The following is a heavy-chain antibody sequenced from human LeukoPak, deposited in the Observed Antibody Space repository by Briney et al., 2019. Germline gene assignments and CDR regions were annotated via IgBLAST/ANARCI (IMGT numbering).Heavy chain of an antibody. Sequence: GGSLRLSCGASGFDFSNNGMHWVRHAPGKGLEWVSFIRFDAANQYYADSVKGRFTISRDNSKKTLYLQMDSLRYEDTGIYHCAKDIAVSDSYFDYWGQGTLVTVSS. D-gene: IGHD6-19*01. V-gene: IGHV3-30*02. CDR3: AKDIAVSDSYFDY. CDR2: IRFDAANQ. CDR1: GFDFSNNG. J-gene: IGHJ4*02.